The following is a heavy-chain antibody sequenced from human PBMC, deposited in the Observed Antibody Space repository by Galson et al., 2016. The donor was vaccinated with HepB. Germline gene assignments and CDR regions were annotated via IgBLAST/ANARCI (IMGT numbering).Heavy chain of an antibody. D-gene: IGHD5-18*01. CDR1: GFPFTTSA. CDR3: EKPRRYNHDALHI. J-gene: IGHJ3*02. CDR2: ISGSGTTT. Sequence: SLRLSCAASGFPFTTSALNWVRQAPGKGLQWVSFISGSGTTTFYTDSVKGRFTISRANSKNMLYLQMDSLRAEDTAVYSCEKPRRYNHDALHIWGQGTMVTVSS. V-gene: IGHV3-23*01.